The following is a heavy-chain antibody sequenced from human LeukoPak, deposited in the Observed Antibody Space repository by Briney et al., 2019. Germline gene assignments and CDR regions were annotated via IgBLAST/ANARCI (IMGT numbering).Heavy chain of an antibody. CDR2: ISSSSSYI. Sequence: GGSLRLSCAASGFTFSSYSMNWVRRAPGKGLEWVSSISSSSSYIYYADSVKGRFTISRDNAKNSLYLQMNSLRAEDTAVYYCARDRGVAVAGTHYWGQGTLVTVSS. CDR3: ARDRGVAVAGTHY. D-gene: IGHD6-19*01. V-gene: IGHV3-21*01. CDR1: GFTFSSYS. J-gene: IGHJ4*02.